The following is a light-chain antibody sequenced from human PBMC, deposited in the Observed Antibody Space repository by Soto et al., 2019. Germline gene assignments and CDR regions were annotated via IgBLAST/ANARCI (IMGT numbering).Light chain of an antibody. CDR2: GAS. V-gene: IGKV3-20*01. J-gene: IGKJ4*01. CDR3: QQYGSSPPT. Sequence: ENVLTQSPGTLSLSPGERATLSCRARETVSSTYLAWYQQKPGQAPRLLIYGASSRATGIPDRVSGSGSGTDFTLTISRLEPEVFAVYYCQQYGSSPPTCGGGTRVEIK. CDR1: ETVSSTY.